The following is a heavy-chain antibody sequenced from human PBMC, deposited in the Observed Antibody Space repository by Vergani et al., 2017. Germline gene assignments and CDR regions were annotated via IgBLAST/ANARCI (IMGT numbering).Heavy chain of an antibody. CDR1: GFTFDDYG. CDR3: AGEVDILTGYWSGGMDV. Sequence: EVQLVESGGGVVRPGGSLRLSCAASGFTFDDYGMSWVRQAPGKGLEWVSGINWNGGSTGYADSVKGRFTISRDNAKNSLYLQMNSLRAEDTALYYCAGEVDILTGYWSGGMDVWGQGTTVTVSS. V-gene: IGHV3-20*04. CDR2: INWNGGST. J-gene: IGHJ6*02. D-gene: IGHD3-9*01.